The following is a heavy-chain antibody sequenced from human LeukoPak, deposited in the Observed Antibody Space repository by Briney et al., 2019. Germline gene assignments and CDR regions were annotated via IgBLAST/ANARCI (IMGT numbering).Heavy chain of an antibody. CDR2: INPNSGGT. CDR1: GYTFTGYY. V-gene: IGHV1-2*02. Sequence: ASVKVSCKASGYTFTGYYMHWVRQAPGQGLEWMGWINPNSGGTNYAQKFQGRVTMTRDTSISTAYMELGRLRSDDTAVYYCARIEYSSGWYPSWGQGTLVTVSS. J-gene: IGHJ5*02. CDR3: ARIEYSSGWYPS. D-gene: IGHD6-19*01.